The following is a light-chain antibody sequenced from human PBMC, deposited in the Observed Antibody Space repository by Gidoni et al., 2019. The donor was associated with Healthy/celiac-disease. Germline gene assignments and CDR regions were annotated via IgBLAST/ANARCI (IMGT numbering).Light chain of an antibody. CDR3: QQYDNLPVFT. CDR1: QDISNY. J-gene: IGKJ3*01. CDR2: DAA. V-gene: IGKV1-33*01. Sequence: DIQMTQSPLSLSASVGDRVTITCQARQDISNYLNWYQQKPGKAPKLLIYDAANWETGVPSRFSGSGSGTDFTFTISSLQPEDIATYYCQQYDNLPVFTFGPGTKVDIK.